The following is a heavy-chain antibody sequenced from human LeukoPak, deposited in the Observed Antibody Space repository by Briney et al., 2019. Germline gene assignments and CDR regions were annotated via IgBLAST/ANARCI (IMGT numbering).Heavy chain of an antibody. J-gene: IGHJ6*03. Sequence: TGGSLRLSCAASGFTFSSYGMHWVRQAPGKGLEWVAFIRYDGSNKYYADSVKGRFTISRDNSKNTLYLHVNSLRPEDTAVYYCAKGGGYEAQYYYYYMDVWGKGTTVTISS. D-gene: IGHD5-12*01. V-gene: IGHV3-30*02. CDR3: AKGGGYEAQYYYYYMDV. CDR1: GFTFSSYG. CDR2: IRYDGSNK.